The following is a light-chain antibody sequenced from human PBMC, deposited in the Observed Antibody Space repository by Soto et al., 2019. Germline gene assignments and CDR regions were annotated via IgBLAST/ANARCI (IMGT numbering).Light chain of an antibody. CDR1: QSINIY. J-gene: IGKJ2*01. Sequence: IQMTQSPSSLSAFVGERVTVTCRASQSINIYLNWYQQRPGKAPTLLIYGASSLQSGVASRFSGGGSRTDFTLTISSLQPEDFATYYCQQSFRSPYTFSQGTKLEIK. CDR3: QQSFRSPYT. CDR2: GAS. V-gene: IGKV1-39*01.